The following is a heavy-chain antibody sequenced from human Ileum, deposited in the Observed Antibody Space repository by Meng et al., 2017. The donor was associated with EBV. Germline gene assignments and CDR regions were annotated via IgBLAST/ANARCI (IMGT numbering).Heavy chain of an antibody. V-gene: IGHV4-4*02. Sequence: VRTQESGPGLVKPSETLSLTCAVSGGSISRSDWWSWVRQPPGKGLEWIGETSHSGSTNYSPSLKSRVTISLDKSKNQLSLKLNSVTAADTAVYYCASSDYYRSDYWGQGTLVTVSS. CDR2: TSHSGST. D-gene: IGHD3-22*01. CDR1: GGSISRSDW. CDR3: ASSDYYRSDY. J-gene: IGHJ4*02.